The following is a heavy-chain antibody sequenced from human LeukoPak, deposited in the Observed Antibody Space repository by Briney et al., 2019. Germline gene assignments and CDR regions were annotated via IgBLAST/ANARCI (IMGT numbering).Heavy chain of an antibody. CDR1: GFTFSSYT. D-gene: IGHD3-9*01. CDR2: ISSSSTYI. CDR3: ARFPRAGYWAQYWYFDL. Sequence: PGGSLRLSCAASGFTFSSYTMNWVRQAPGKGLEWVPSISSSSTYIHYADSVKGRFIISRDNAKNSLYLQMNSLRAEDTAVYYCARFPRAGYWAQYWYFDLWGRGTLVTVSS. J-gene: IGHJ2*01. V-gene: IGHV3-21*01.